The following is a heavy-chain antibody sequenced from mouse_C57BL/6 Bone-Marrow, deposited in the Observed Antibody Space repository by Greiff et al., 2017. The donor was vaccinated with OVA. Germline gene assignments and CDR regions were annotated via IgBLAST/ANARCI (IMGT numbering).Heavy chain of an antibody. D-gene: IGHD4-1*01. V-gene: IGHV2-2*01. CDR3: ARNCWEDFFAY. J-gene: IGHJ3*01. CDR1: GFSLTSYG. CDR2: IWSGGST. Sequence: VQGVESGPGLVQPSQSLSITSTVSGFSLTSYGVHWVRQSPGKGLEWLGVIWSGGSTDYNAAFISRLSISKDNSKSQVFFKMNSLQADDTAIYYCARNCWEDFFAYWGQGTLVTVSA.